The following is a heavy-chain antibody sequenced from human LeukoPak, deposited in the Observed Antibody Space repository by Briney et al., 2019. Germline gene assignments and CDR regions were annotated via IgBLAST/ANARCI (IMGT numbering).Heavy chain of an antibody. Sequence: PSETLSLTCTVSGGSITSYTYYGGWIRQPPGKGLEWIGSMSYSGSSYYNPSLKSRVTISLDTSKNQFSLKLTSVTAADTAVYYCARPSNYGSGLGILDWGQGTLVIVSS. V-gene: IGHV4-39*01. D-gene: IGHD3-10*01. CDR3: ARPSNYGSGLGILD. J-gene: IGHJ4*02. CDR2: MSYSGSS. CDR1: GGSITSYTYY.